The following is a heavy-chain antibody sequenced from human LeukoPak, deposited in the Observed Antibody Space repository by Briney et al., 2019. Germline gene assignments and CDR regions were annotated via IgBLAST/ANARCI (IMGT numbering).Heavy chain of an antibody. J-gene: IGHJ1*01. CDR1: GYTLTELS. D-gene: IGHD2-21*02. Sequence: ASVKVSCKVSGYTLTELSMHWVRQAPGKGLEWMGGFDPEDGETIYAQKFQGRVTMTEDTSTDTAYMELSSLRSEDTAVYYCARDSARYSAGYCGGDCWEYFQHWGQGTLVTVSS. CDR2: FDPEDGET. CDR3: ARDSARYSAGYCGGDCWEYFQH. V-gene: IGHV1-24*01.